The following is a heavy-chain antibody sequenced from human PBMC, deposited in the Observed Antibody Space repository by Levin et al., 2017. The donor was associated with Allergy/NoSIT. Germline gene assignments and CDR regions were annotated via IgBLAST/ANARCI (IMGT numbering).Heavy chain of an antibody. D-gene: IGHD6-19*01. Sequence: GGSLRLSCEASGFTFSSYWMHWVRQAPGKGLVWVSVINTDGSLTSYADSLKGRFTISRDNAKNTVYLQMNSLRAEDTAVYYCARRARYRSGWYVDHWGQGTLVTVSS. CDR3: ARRARYRSGWYVDH. V-gene: IGHV3-74*01. CDR2: INTDGSLT. J-gene: IGHJ4*02. CDR1: GFTFSSYW.